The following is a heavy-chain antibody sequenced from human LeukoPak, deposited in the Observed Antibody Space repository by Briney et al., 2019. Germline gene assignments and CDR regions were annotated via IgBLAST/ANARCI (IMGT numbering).Heavy chain of an antibody. CDR3: ARESLDAFDI. CDR2: TYYRSKWYN. CDR1: GDSVSTNSAA. J-gene: IGHJ3*02. Sequence: PSQTPSLTCAISGDSVSTNSAAWNWIRQSPSRGLEWLSRTYYRSKWYNDYAVSVKSRITINPDTSKKHFSLHLNSVTPEDTAVYYCARESLDAFDIWGQGTMVTVSS. V-gene: IGHV6-1*01.